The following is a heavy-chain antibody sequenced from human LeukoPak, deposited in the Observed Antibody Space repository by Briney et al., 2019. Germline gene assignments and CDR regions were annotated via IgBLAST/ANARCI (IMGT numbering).Heavy chain of an antibody. V-gene: IGHV3-30*04. CDR3: AKDRGSGWSGNDY. D-gene: IGHD6-19*01. CDR2: ISYDGSNK. Sequence: PGGSLRLSCAASGFTFSSYAMHWVRQAPGKGLEWVAVISYDGSNKYYADSVKGRFTISRDNAKNSLYLQMNSLRAEDTALYYCAKDRGSGWSGNDYWGQGTLVTVSS. J-gene: IGHJ4*02. CDR1: GFTFSSYA.